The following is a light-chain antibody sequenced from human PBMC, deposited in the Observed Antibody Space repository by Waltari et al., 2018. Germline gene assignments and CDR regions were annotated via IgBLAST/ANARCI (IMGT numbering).Light chain of an antibody. CDR1: SSDVGSYNR. Sequence: QPALTQPPSVSGSPGQSVSISCTGTSSDVGSYNRASWYHQPPGTAPKLMIYEVSNRPSGVPDRFSGSKSGNTASLTISGLQAEDEADYYCSSYASSSMLVFGGGTKLTVL. CDR3: SSYASSSMLV. J-gene: IGLJ2*01. V-gene: IGLV2-18*02. CDR2: EVS.